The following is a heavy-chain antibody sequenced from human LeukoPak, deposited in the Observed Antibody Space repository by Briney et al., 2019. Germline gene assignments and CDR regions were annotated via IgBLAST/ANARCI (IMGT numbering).Heavy chain of an antibody. Sequence: GGSLRLSCAASGFTVSSNYMSWVRQAPGKGLEWVSVIYSGGSTYYADSVKGRFTISRDNAKNSLYLQMNSLRAEDTAVYYCARARPDYYDSSGYPRSFDLWGRGTLVTVSS. CDR3: ARARPDYYDSSGYPRSFDL. CDR2: IYSGGST. CDR1: GFTVSSNY. V-gene: IGHV3-66*01. D-gene: IGHD3-22*01. J-gene: IGHJ2*01.